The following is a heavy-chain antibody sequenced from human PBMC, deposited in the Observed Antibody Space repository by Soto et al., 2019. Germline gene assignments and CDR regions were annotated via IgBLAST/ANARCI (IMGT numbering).Heavy chain of an antibody. CDR2: INHSGST. Sequence: SETLSLTCAVYCGSFSGYYWSWIRQPPGKGLEWIGEINHSGSTNYNPSLKSRVTTSVDTSKNQFSLKLSSVTAADTAVYYCARGGPPYCTNGVCYYYYMDVWGKGTTVTVSS. CDR3: ARGGPPYCTNGVCYYYYMDV. D-gene: IGHD2-8*01. CDR1: CGSFSGYY. V-gene: IGHV4-34*01. J-gene: IGHJ6*03.